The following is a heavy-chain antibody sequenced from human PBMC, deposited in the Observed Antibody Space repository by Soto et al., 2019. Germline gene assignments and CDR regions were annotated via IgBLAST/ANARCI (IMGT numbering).Heavy chain of an antibody. CDR2: IKHDGSEK. J-gene: IGHJ4*02. CDR3: ARDRGSYFDY. D-gene: IGHD1-26*01. CDR1: GFTFSDYW. Sequence: EVQLVESGGGLVQPGGSLRLSCAASGFTFSDYWMSWVRQAPGKGLERVANIKHDGSEKYSVDSVKGRFTISRDNTKNSLYLQMNSLRAEDTAVYYCARDRGSYFDYWGQGTLVTVSS. V-gene: IGHV3-7*01.